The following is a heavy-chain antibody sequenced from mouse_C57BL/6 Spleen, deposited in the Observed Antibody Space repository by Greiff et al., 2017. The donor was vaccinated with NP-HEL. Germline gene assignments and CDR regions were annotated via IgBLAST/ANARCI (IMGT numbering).Heavy chain of an antibody. CDR2: IYPSDSET. Sequence: QVQLQQPGAELVRPGSSVKLSCKASGYTFTSYWMDWVKQRPGQGLEWIGNIYPSDSETHYNQKFKDKATLTVDKSSSTAYMQLSSLTSEDSAVYYCARHCNYWYFDVWGTGTTVTVSS. J-gene: IGHJ1*03. V-gene: IGHV1-61*01. CDR1: GYTFTSYW. CDR3: ARHCNYWYFDV.